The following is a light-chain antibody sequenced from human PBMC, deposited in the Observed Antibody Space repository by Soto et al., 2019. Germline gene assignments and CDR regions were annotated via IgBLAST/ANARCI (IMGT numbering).Light chain of an antibody. Sequence: EIVLTQSPGTLSLSPGERATLSCRASQSVSNNYLAWYQQKPGQAPRLLIYGASSRAIGIPDRFSGSGSGTDFTLTISSLQSEDCAIYYCQQYHTWPITFGGGTKVDIK. V-gene: IGKV3-20*01. CDR3: QQYHTWPIT. CDR1: QSVSNNY. CDR2: GAS. J-gene: IGKJ4*01.